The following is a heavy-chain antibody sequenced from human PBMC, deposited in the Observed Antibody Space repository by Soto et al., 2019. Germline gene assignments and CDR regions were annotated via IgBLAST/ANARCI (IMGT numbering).Heavy chain of an antibody. D-gene: IGHD6-13*01. J-gene: IGHJ3*02. CDR3: ASCSSSWCAFHI. CDR2: INAGNGKT. CDR1: GYTFTTYA. Sequence: QVELVQSGAEVKKPGASVKVSCKASGYTFTTYAMYWVRQAPGQRLEWMGWINAGNGKTKYSQKFQGRVTIIRDTSASTAYMELSSLRSEDTAVYYCASCSSSWCAFHIWGQGTMVTVSS. V-gene: IGHV1-3*01.